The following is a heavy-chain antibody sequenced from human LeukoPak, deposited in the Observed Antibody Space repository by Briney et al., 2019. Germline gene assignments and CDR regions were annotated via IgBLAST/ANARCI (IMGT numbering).Heavy chain of an antibody. CDR1: GFTFSSYG. J-gene: IGHJ4*02. Sequence: GGTLRLSCAASGFTFSSYGMSWVRQAPGKGLEWVSAISGSGGSTFYADSVKGRFTISRDKSKNTLYLQMNSLRDEDTAVYYCASASRGYSYLYFDYWGQGTLVTVSS. V-gene: IGHV3-23*01. CDR3: ASASRGYSYLYFDY. D-gene: IGHD3-22*01. CDR2: ISGSGGST.